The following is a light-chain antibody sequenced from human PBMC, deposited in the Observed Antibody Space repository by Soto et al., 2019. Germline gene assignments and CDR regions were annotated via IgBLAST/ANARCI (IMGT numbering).Light chain of an antibody. CDR2: DVS. J-gene: IGLJ2*01. CDR1: SSDVGGYNY. V-gene: IGLV2-14*01. Sequence: QSALTQPASVSGSPGQSITISCTGTSSDVGGYNYVSWYQQHPGKAPKLMIYDVSNRPSGVSNRFSGSKSGNTASLTISGLQAEDEADYYCSSYTGSSTLGVFGGGTKVTVL. CDR3: SSYTGSSTLGV.